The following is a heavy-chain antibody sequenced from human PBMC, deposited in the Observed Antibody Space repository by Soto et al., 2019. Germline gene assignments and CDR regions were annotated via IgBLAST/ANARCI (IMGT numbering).Heavy chain of an antibody. CDR2: IYYTEST. CDR1: GDSISSSY. V-gene: IGHV4-59*01. CDR3: ARLYPYYDFLTGSQMFAFDI. D-gene: IGHD3-9*01. J-gene: IGHJ3*02. Sequence: PSETLSLTCTVSGDSISSSYWSWLRQSPGKGLEWIGYIYYTESTNYNPSLKGRVTISVDTSKKQFSLKLTSVTAADTAVFFCARLYPYYDFLTGSQMFAFDIWGQGTMVTVSS.